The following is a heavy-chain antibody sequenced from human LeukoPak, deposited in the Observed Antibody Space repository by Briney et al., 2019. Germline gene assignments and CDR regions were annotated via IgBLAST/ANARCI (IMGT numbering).Heavy chain of an antibody. CDR1: GYTFTSYY. D-gene: IGHD5-24*01. J-gene: IGHJ4*02. Sequence: RASVKVSCKASGYTFTSYYMHWVRQAPGQGLEWMGIINPSGGSTNYAQKFQGRVTMTRDTSTTTVYLELSGLRSEDTAVYYCASDVAREFDYWGQGTLVTVSS. V-gene: IGHV1-46*01. CDR3: ASDVAREFDY. CDR2: INPSGGST.